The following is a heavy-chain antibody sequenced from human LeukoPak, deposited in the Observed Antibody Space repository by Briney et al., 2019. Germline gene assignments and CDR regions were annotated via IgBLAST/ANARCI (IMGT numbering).Heavy chain of an antibody. D-gene: IGHD4-11*01. V-gene: IGHV3-23*01. CDR1: GFSFSNYA. CDR2: ISNNGDST. J-gene: IGHJ4*02. Sequence: GGSLRLSCAASGFSFSNYAMSWVRQAPGKGLEWVSVISNNGDSTYYADSMKGRFTVSRDNAKDTLYLQMNSLRAEDTAVYYCTGHHQAYSRTYWGQGTLVTVSS. CDR3: TGHHQAYSRTY.